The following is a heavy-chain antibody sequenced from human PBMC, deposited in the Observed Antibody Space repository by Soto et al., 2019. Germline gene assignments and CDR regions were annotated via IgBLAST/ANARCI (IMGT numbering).Heavy chain of an antibody. D-gene: IGHD3-3*01. CDR1: GFTFSSYW. V-gene: IGHV3-30-3*01. CDR2: ISYDGSNK. J-gene: IGHJ4*02. Sequence: PGGSLRLSCAASGFTFSSYWMSWVRQAPGKGLEWVAVISYDGSNKYYADSVKGRFTISRDNSKNTLYLQLNSLRAEDTAVYYCARDKRDLRFLEWSCYFDYWGQGTLVTVSS. CDR3: ARDKRDLRFLEWSCYFDY.